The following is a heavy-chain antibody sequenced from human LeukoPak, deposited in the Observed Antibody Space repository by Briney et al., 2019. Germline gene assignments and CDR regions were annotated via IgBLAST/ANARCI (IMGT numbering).Heavy chain of an antibody. D-gene: IGHD3-16*01. CDR2: IYRSGST. J-gene: IGHJ4*02. CDR1: GYSINSGYY. Sequence: SETLSLTCTVSGYSINSGYYWVWIRQPPGKGLEWIGSIYRSGSTNCNPSLKSRVTISVDTSKNQFSLKVSSVTAADTAVYYCARANGLFGDYFDYWGQGTLVTVSS. V-gene: IGHV4-38-2*02. CDR3: ARANGLFGDYFDY.